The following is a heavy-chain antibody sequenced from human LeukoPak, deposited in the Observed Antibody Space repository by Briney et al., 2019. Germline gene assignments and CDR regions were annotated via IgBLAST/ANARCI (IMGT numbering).Heavy chain of an antibody. J-gene: IGHJ4*02. V-gene: IGHV3-53*01. CDR3: ARDLNSYGSSASGH. CDR2: IYSGGST. CDR1: GFTVSSNY. Sequence: QTGGSLRLSCAASGFTVSSNYMSWVRQAPGKGLEWVSVIYSGGSTYYADSVKGRFSISRDNSKNTLYLQMNSLRAEDTAVYYCARDLNSYGSSASGHWGQGTLVTVSS. D-gene: IGHD3-22*01.